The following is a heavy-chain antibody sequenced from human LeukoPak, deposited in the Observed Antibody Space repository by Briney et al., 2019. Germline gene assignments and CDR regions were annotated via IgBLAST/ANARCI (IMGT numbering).Heavy chain of an antibody. CDR2: ISSSSYI. D-gene: IGHD6-19*01. CDR1: GFTFSSYS. Sequence: GSLRLSCAASGFTFSSYSMNWVRQAPGKGLEWVSSISSSSYIYYADSVKGRFTISRDNAKNSLYLQMNSLRAEDTAVYYCARTPIAVAGKGGFDYWGQGTLVTVSS. J-gene: IGHJ4*02. CDR3: ARTPIAVAGKGGFDY. V-gene: IGHV3-21*01.